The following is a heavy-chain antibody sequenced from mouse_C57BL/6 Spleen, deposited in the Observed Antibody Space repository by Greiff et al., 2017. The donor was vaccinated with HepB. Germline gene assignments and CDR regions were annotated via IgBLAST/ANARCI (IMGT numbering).Heavy chain of an antibody. Sequence: VQLQQSGPELVKPGASVKISCKASGYTFTDYYMNWVKQSHGKSLEWIGDINPNNGGTSYNQKFKGKATLTVDKYSSTAYMELRSLTSEDSAVYYCARRAIPYAMDYWGQGTSVTVSS. CDR3: ARRAIPYAMDY. CDR2: INPNNGGT. V-gene: IGHV1-26*01. CDR1: GYTFTDYY. D-gene: IGHD3-3*01. J-gene: IGHJ4*01.